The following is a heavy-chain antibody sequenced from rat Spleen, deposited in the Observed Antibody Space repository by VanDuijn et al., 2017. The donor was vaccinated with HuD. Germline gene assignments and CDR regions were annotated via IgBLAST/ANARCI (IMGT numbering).Heavy chain of an antibody. D-gene: IGHD1-4*01. CDR3: ARDENGYVNLWFAY. CDR1: GFSLTTYN. CDR2: IWNVGCT. J-gene: IGHJ3*01. V-gene: IGHV2-41*01. Sequence: QVRLKESGPGLVQSSQTLSLTCTVAGFSLTTYNVHWVRQPPGKGLEWMGVIWNVGCTRYNSALKSRMSISRDTSKSQVFLKMNSRQTEDTATYYCARDENGYVNLWFAYWGQGTLVTVSS.